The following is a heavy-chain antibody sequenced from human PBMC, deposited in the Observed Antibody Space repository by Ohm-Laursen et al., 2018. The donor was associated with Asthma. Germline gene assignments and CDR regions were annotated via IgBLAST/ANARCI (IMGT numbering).Heavy chain of an antibody. D-gene: IGHD6-19*01. Sequence: SQTLSLTCTVSGGSISSGGYYWSWIRQHPGKALEWIGHIYNSGSTHYIPSLQSRVTISVDTSKNQFSLKLSSVTAADTAVYYCARNIAVAGTDWYFDLWGRGTLVTVSS. J-gene: IGHJ2*01. CDR1: GGSISSGGYY. CDR2: IYNSGST. CDR3: ARNIAVAGTDWYFDL. V-gene: IGHV4-31*03.